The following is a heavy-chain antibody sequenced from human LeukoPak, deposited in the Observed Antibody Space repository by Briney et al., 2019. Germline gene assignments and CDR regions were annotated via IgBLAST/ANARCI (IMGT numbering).Heavy chain of an antibody. Sequence: PSETLSLTCTVSGGSISGGSYCWGWIRQPPGKGLGWIGSIDDGGSTYYNPSRKSGVTISVDTSRNRFSLKLSSGTAADTPLYYCARLRDYDSSGYYPYYFDYWGQGTLVTVSS. D-gene: IGHD3-22*01. CDR2: IDDGGST. V-gene: IGHV4-39*02. J-gene: IGHJ4*02. CDR1: GGSISGGSYC. CDR3: ARLRDYDSSGYYPYYFDY.